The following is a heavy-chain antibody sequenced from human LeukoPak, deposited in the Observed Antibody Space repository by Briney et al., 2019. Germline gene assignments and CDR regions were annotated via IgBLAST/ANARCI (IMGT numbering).Heavy chain of an antibody. V-gene: IGHV1-18*01. Sequence: GVSVKVSCKASGYTFTSYGISWVRQAPGQGLEWMGWISAYNGNTNYAQKLQGRVTMTTDTSTSTAYMELRSLRSDDTAVYYCARAKANSSSWFFDYWGQGTLVTVSS. CDR2: ISAYNGNT. J-gene: IGHJ4*02. CDR3: ARAKANSSSWFFDY. CDR1: GYTFTSYG. D-gene: IGHD6-13*01.